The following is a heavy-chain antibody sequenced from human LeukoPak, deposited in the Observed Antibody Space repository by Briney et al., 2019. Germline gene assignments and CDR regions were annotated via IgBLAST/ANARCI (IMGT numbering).Heavy chain of an antibody. Sequence: SETLSLTCAVYGGSFSGYYWSWIRQPPGKGLEWIGEINHSGSTNYNPSLKSRVTISVDTSKNQFSLKLSSVTAADTAVYYCARPRLLRKCFQHWGQGTLVTVSS. CDR2: INHSGST. CDR1: GGSFSGYY. D-gene: IGHD3-10*01. CDR3: ARPRLLRKCFQH. V-gene: IGHV4-34*01. J-gene: IGHJ1*01.